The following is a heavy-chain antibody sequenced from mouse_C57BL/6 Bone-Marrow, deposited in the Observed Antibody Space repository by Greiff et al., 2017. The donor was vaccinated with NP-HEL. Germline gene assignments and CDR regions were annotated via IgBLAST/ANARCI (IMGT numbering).Heavy chain of an antibody. CDR2: IDPENGDT. CDR3: TTGDFDV. J-gene: IGHJ1*03. CDR1: GFNIKDDY. V-gene: IGHV14-4*01. Sequence: EVHLVESGAELVRPGASVKLSCTASGFNIKDDYMHWVKQRPEQGLEWIGWIDPENGDTEYASKFQGKATITADTSSNTAYLQLSSLTSEDTAVYYCTTGDFDVWGTGTTVTVSS.